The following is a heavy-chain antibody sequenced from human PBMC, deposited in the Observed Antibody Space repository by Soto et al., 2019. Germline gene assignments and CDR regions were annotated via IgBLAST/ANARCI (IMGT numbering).Heavy chain of an antibody. V-gene: IGHV4-59*01. CDR1: GGSISSYY. J-gene: IGHJ6*02. D-gene: IGHD3-10*01. CDR2: IYYSGGT. CDR3: ARHYYGSGSYYNVGGWTDYGMDV. Sequence: SETLSLTCTVSGGSISSYYWSWIRQPPGKGLEWIGYIYYSGGTNYNPSLKSRVTISVDTSKNQFSLKLSSVTAADTAVYYCARHYYGSGSYYNVGGWTDYGMDVWGQGTTVTVSS.